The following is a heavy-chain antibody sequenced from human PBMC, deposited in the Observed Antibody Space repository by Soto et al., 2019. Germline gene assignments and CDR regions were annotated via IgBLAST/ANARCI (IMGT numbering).Heavy chain of an antibody. CDR1: GFTFSTYS. CDR3: ARDRDAYCSKGVCSGPYFDY. CDR2: ISDNSSVI. D-gene: IGHD2-8*01. V-gene: IGHV3-48*02. J-gene: IGHJ4*02. Sequence: GGSLRLSCAASGFTFSTYSINWVRQAPGKGLEWISYISDNSSVIYYADAVKGRFTISRDNAKNSLYLQMNSLRDEDTAVYYCARDRDAYCSKGVCSGPYFDYWGQGTLVTVSS.